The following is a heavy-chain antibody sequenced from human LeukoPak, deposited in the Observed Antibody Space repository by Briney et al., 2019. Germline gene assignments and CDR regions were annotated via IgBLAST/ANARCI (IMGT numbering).Heavy chain of an antibody. CDR2: MFPNGDT. Sequence: PAETLSLTCTVSDGSISSHYWSWIRQPAGKGLEWIGRMFPNGDTRYNPSLRSRVTMSRDTSKNQFSLKLISVTAADTAVYYCARGETETLSSGGAYHYINVWGKGTTVTVSS. D-gene: IGHD1-14*01. V-gene: IGHV4-4*07. J-gene: IGHJ6*03. CDR3: ARGETETLSSGGAYHYINV. CDR1: DGSISSHY.